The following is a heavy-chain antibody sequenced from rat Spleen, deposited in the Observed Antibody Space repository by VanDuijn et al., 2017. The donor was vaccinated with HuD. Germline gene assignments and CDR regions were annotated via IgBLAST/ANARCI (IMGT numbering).Heavy chain of an antibody. D-gene: IGHD1-7*01. V-gene: IGHV4-2*01. Sequence: EVQLVESGGGLVQPGRSLKLSCAASGFNFNAYWMGWVRQAPGKGLEWIGEVIQDSSTIKYSPSLKDKFTVSRDNAQNTLYLQMNKLGSEDTAIYYCVREDLGVNYWGQGVMVTVSS. J-gene: IGHJ2*01. CDR2: VIQDSSTI. CDR1: GFNFNAYW. CDR3: VREDLGVNY.